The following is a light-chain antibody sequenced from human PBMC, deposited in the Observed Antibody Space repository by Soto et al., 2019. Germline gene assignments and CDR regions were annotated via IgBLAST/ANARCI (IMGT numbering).Light chain of an antibody. Sequence: EIVLTQSPGTLSLSPGERATLSCRASQSVSSSYLAWYQQKPGQAPRLVIYGASSRATGIPDRFSGSGSGTDFTLTISRLEPEDFAVYYCQQYGSSPAVTFGGGTKVEIK. CDR3: QQYGSSPAVT. J-gene: IGKJ4*01. CDR2: GAS. V-gene: IGKV3-20*01. CDR1: QSVSSSY.